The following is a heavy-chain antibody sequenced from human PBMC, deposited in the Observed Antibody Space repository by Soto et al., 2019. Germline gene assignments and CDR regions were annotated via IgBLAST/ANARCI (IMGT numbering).Heavy chain of an antibody. CDR3: ASGTIYPSYGMDV. Sequence: SETLSLTCTVSGVSVNSGNYYWSWIRQTPGKGLEWIGYIYQSGSTRYNPSLKSRVTISLDTSKNQFSLKMSSVTAADTAVYYCASGTIYPSYGMDVWGRGKMVTVSS. D-gene: IGHD2-2*01. CDR1: GVSVNSGNYY. V-gene: IGHV4-61*01. J-gene: IGHJ6*02. CDR2: IYQSGST.